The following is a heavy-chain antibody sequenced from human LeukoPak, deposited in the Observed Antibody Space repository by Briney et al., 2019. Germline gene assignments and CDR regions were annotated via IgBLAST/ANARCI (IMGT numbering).Heavy chain of an antibody. CDR1: GGSFSGYY. CDR3: ARRGRTRYCSSTSCYRGAFDY. CDR2: INHSGST. Sequence: SGTLSLTCAVYGGSFSGYYWSWIRQPPGKGLEWIGEINHSGSTNYNPSLKSRVTISIDTSKNQFSLKLSSVTAADTAVYYCARRGRTRYCSSTSCYRGAFDYWGQGTLVTVSS. D-gene: IGHD2-2*02. V-gene: IGHV4-34*01. J-gene: IGHJ4*02.